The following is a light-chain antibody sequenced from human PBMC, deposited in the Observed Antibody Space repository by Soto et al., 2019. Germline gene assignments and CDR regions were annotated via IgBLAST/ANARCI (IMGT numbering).Light chain of an antibody. J-gene: IGKJ2*01. CDR2: DAS. V-gene: IGKV1-5*01. CDR1: QSISVW. CDR3: QQYDSSSPT. Sequence: DIQMTQSPGTLSASRGDGATLTCRASQSISVWLAWYQQRPGKAPQFLMYDASSLETGVPSRFSGSGSGTEFTLTIRSLQPDDSATYYCQQYDSSSPTFGQGTKLEIK.